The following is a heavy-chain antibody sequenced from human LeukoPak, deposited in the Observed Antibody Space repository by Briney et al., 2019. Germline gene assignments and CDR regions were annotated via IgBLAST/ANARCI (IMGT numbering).Heavy chain of an antibody. Sequence: SGTLSLTCAISGGSISSSHWWSWVRQPPGQGLEWIGEIHHSGSTNYNPSLKSRVTISVDKFKNQFSLKLSSVTAADTAVYYCARQGDGFDLWGQGTLVTVSS. V-gene: IGHV4-4*02. CDR3: ARQGDGFDL. CDR2: IHHSGST. J-gene: IGHJ5*02. CDR1: GGSISSSHW.